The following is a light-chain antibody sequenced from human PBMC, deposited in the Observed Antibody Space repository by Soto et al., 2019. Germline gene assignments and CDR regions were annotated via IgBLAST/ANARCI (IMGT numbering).Light chain of an antibody. V-gene: IGKV3-11*01. Sequence: DIVLTQSPGTLSLSPGERATLSCRASQSVNSNFAWYQQKTGQAPRLLIDDASSRATGIPVRFSGSGSGTDFTLTISTLEPEDFAVYYCQQRNNWPWTFGQGTKVEVK. CDR3: QQRNNWPWT. CDR1: QSVNSN. J-gene: IGKJ1*01. CDR2: DAS.